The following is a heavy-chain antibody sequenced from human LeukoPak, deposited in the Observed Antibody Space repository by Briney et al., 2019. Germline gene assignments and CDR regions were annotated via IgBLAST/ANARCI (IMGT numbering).Heavy chain of an antibody. V-gene: IGHV1-2*04. Sequence: ASVKVSCKASGNSISNYAVSWVRQAPGQGLEWMGWINPNSGGTNYAQKFQGWVTMTRDTSISTAYMELSRLRSDDTAVYYCARERIVGATAGYYYYGMDVWGQGTTVTVSS. CDR2: INPNSGGT. CDR3: ARERIVGATAGYYYYGMDV. D-gene: IGHD1-26*01. J-gene: IGHJ6*02. CDR1: GNSISNYA.